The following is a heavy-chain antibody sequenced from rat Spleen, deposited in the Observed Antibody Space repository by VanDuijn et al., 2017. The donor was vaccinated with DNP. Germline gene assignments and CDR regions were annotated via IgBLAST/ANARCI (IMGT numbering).Heavy chain of an antibody. V-gene: IGHV2S12*01. J-gene: IGHJ4*01. D-gene: IGHD1-4*01. CDR2: ISSGGST. CDR3: ARDPGVLAMDA. CDR1: GFSLTSYG. Sequence: QVQLKESGPGLVQPSQTLSLTCTVSGFSLTSYGVSWVRQPPGKGLEWIAAISSGGSTYYNSALKSRLSISRDTSKSQVFLKMNSLQTEDTATYYCARDPGVLAMDAWGQGTSVTVSS.